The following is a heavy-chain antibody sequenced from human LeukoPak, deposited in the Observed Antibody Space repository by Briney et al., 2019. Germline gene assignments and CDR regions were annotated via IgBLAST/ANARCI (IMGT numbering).Heavy chain of an antibody. CDR2: INTDGSST. CDR1: GFTFSSYW. CDR3: AKDDSPGRTVTAFD. J-gene: IGHJ4*02. V-gene: IGHV3-74*01. D-gene: IGHD2-21*02. Sequence: GGSLRLSCAASGFTFSSYWMHWVRQAPGKGLVWVSRINTDGSSTSYADSVKGRFTISRDNSKNTLYLQMNSLRAEDTAVYYCAKDDSPGRTVTAFDWGQGTLVTVSS.